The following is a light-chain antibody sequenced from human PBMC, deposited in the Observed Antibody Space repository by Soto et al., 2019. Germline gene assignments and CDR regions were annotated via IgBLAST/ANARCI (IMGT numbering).Light chain of an antibody. CDR2: GNS. CDR1: SSNIGAGYD. CDR3: QSYDSSLSGSEWV. V-gene: IGLV1-40*01. Sequence: QPVLTQPPSVSGAPGQRVTISCTGSSSNIGAGYDVHWYQQLPGTAPKLLIYGNSNRPSGVPDRFSGSKSGTSASLAITGLQAEDEADYYWQSYDSSLSGSEWVFGGGTKLTVL. J-gene: IGLJ3*02.